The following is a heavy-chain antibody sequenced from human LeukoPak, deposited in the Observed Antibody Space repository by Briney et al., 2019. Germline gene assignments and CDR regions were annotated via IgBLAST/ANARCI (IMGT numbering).Heavy chain of an antibody. J-gene: IGHJ6*03. CDR2: IYHSGST. Sequence: PSETLSLTCTVSGGSISSSSYYWGWIRQPPGKGLEWIGSIYHSGSTYYSPSLKTRVTISVDTSKNQFSLKLSTVTAADTAVYYCARLSVAGTSGYYYMDVWGKGTTVTVSS. CDR3: ARLSVAGTSGYYYMDV. D-gene: IGHD6-19*01. CDR1: GGSISSSSYY. V-gene: IGHV4-39*07.